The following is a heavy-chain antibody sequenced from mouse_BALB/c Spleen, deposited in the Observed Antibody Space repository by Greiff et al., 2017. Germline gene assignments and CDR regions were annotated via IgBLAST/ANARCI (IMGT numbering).Heavy chain of an antibody. CDR2: IYPGNSDT. D-gene: IGHD2-1*01. Sequence: EVQLQQSGTVLARPGASVKMSCKASGYTFTSYWMHWVKQRPGQGLEWIGAIYPGNSDTSYNQKFKGKAKLTAVTSTSTAYMELSSLTNEDSAVYYCTREDGNYLYAMDYWGQGTSVTVSS. J-gene: IGHJ4*01. CDR3: TREDGNYLYAMDY. V-gene: IGHV1-5*01. CDR1: GYTFTSYW.